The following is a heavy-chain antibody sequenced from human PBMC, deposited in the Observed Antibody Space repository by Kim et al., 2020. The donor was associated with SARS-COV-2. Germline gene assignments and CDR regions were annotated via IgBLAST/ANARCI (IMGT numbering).Heavy chain of an antibody. Sequence: SPKRRVTISVDTAKNQFSLKLSSVPAAETAVYYCARVVTMVRGVIWRFDYWGQGTLVTVSS. J-gene: IGHJ4*02. V-gene: IGHV4-31*02. CDR3: ARVVTMVRGVIWRFDY. D-gene: IGHD3-10*01.